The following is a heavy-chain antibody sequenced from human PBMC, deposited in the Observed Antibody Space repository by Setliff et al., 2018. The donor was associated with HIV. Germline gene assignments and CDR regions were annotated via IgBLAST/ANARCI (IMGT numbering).Heavy chain of an antibody. V-gene: IGHV1-18*01. J-gene: IGHJ4*02. Sequence: GASVKVSCKASGYTFTSYGISWVRQAPGQGLEWMGWISAYNGNTNYAQKFQGWVTMTRDTSISKAYMELSRLRSDDTAVYYCARAFAAAGTPFDYWGQGTLVTVSS. CDR1: GYTFTSYG. CDR3: ARAFAAAGTPFDY. CDR2: ISAYNGNT. D-gene: IGHD6-13*01.